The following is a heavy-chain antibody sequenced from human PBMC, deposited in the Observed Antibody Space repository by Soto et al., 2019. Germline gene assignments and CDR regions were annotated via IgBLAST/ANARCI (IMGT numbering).Heavy chain of an antibody. J-gene: IGHJ4*02. D-gene: IGHD6-19*01. CDR1: GFTFRSYA. CDR2: ISSTSTYT. V-gene: IGHV3-21*01. Sequence: PGGSLRLSCAASGFTFRSYAMNWVRQTQEKGLEWVSSISSTSTYTHYADSVKGRFTISXXXXXXSXFXQMXXLRAEDTAIYYCARDVALAGNYWGEGALVTVCS. CDR3: ARDVALAGNY.